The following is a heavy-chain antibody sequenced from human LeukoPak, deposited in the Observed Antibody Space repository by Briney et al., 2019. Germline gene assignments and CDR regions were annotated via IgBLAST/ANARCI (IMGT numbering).Heavy chain of an antibody. J-gene: IGHJ6*02. V-gene: IGHV3-11*01. D-gene: IGHD3-10*01. CDR2: ISSTGSTI. CDR3: ARGTGYGSGSYHYYYGMDV. CDR1: GFTFSDYY. Sequence: GGSLRLSCAASGFTFSDYYMSWIRQAPGKGLEWVSYISSTGSTIYYADSVKGRFTISRDNAKNSLYLQMNSLRAEDTAVYYCARGTGYGSGSYHYYYGMDVWGQGTTVTVSS.